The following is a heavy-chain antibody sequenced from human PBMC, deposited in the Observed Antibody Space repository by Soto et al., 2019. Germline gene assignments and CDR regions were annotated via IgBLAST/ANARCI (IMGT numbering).Heavy chain of an antibody. V-gene: IGHV3-53*01. CDR2: IYSGGST. Sequence: HPGGSLRLSCAASGFTVSSNYMSWVRQAPGKGLEWVSVIYSGGSTYYADSVKGRFTISRDNSKNTLYLQMNSLRAEDTAVYYCARERILSGYYRGYYFDYWGQGTLVTVSS. CDR1: GFTVSSNY. J-gene: IGHJ4*02. D-gene: IGHD3-9*01. CDR3: ARERILSGYYRGYYFDY.